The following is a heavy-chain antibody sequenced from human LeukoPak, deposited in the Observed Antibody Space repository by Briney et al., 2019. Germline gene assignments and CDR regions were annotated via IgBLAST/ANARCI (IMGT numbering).Heavy chain of an antibody. D-gene: IGHD3-10*01. CDR2: ISHDGSDS. J-gene: IGHJ4*02. CDR3: AKELYFGSGSYPDY. Sequence: PGRSLRLSCAASGFTFSSYGMHWVRQDPGKGLEWVAVISHDGSDSHYADSVKGRFTISRDNSKNTVYLQMSSLRPEDTAVYFCAKELYFGSGSYPDYWGQGTLVRVSS. V-gene: IGHV3-30*18. CDR1: GFTFSSYG.